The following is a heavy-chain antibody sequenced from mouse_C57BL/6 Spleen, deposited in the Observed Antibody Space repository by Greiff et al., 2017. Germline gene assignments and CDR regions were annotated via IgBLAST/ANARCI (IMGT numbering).Heavy chain of an antibody. Sequence: QVQLQQSGAELVRPGASVTLSCKASGYTFTDYDMHWVKPTPVHGLEWIGAIDPETGGTASNQKFKGKAILTADKSSSTAYMGLRSLTSEDSAVYYCTRKNYSNFRDYWGQGTTLTVAS. J-gene: IGHJ2*01. CDR2: IDPETGGT. CDR1: GYTFTDYD. CDR3: TRKNYSNFRDY. V-gene: IGHV1-15*01. D-gene: IGHD2-5*01.